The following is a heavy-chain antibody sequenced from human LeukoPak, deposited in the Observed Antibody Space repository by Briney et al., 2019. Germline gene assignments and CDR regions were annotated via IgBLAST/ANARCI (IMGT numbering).Heavy chain of an antibody. Sequence: AAVKVSCKAFGYTFTGYYMHWVRQAPGQGLEWMGRINPNSGGTNYAQKFQGRVTMTRDTSISTAYMELSRLRSDDTAVYYCARDWAAAGPPDAFDIWGQGTMVTVSS. V-gene: IGHV1-2*06. CDR1: GYTFTGYY. J-gene: IGHJ3*02. CDR2: INPNSGGT. D-gene: IGHD6-13*01. CDR3: ARDWAAAGPPDAFDI.